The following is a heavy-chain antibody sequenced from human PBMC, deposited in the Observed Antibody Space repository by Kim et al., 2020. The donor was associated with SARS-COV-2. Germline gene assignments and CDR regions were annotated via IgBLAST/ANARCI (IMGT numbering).Heavy chain of an antibody. J-gene: IGHJ3*02. V-gene: IGHV6-1*01. D-gene: IGHD5-18*01. CDR3: ARGINSAFDI. Sequence: WYTDYAVSVKGRISINPAPAQDQFSLQLNSMTPEDTAVYYCARGINSAFDIWGQGTVVTVSS. CDR2: WYT.